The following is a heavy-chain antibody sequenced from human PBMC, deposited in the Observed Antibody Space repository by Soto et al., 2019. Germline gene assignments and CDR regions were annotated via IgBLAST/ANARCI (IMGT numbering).Heavy chain of an antibody. CDR3: ARLLKKSIITGVYFDP. Sequence: PSETLSLTCTVSGGSISSSSYYWGWIRQPPGKGLEWIGSIYYSGSTYYNPSLKSRVTISVDTSKNQFSLKLSSVTAADTAVYYCARLLKKSIITGVYFDPWGQGTLVTVSS. J-gene: IGHJ5*02. D-gene: IGHD1-20*01. CDR2: IYYSGST. CDR1: GGSISSSSYY. V-gene: IGHV4-39*01.